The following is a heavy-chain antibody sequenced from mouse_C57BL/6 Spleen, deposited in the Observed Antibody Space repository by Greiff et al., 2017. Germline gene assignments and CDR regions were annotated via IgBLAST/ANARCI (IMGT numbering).Heavy chain of an antibody. CDR2: IYWDDDK. V-gene: IGHV8-12*01. CDR1: GFSLSTSGMG. CDR3: ARRGYSNPYWYFDV. J-gene: IGHJ1*03. Sequence: QVTLKECGPGILQSSQTLSLTCSFSGFSLSTSGMGVSWIRQPSGKGLEWLAHIYWDDDKRYNPSLKSQLTISKDTSRNQVFLKITSVDTADTATYYCARRGYSNPYWYFDVWGTGTTVTVSS. D-gene: IGHD2-5*01.